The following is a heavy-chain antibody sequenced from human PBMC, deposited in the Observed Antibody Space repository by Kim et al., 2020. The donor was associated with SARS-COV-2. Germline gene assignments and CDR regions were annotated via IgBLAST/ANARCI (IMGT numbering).Heavy chain of an antibody. Sequence: GGSLRLSCAASGFTFSSYWMSWVRQAPGKGLEWVANIKQDGSVKYYVDSVKGRLTISRDNAKNSLYLQMNSLRAEDTAVYYCAREVANSPKFDYWGQGTLVTVSS. CDR2: IKQDGSVK. CDR3: AREVANSPKFDY. V-gene: IGHV3-7*01. D-gene: IGHD5-12*01. J-gene: IGHJ4*02. CDR1: GFTFSSYW.